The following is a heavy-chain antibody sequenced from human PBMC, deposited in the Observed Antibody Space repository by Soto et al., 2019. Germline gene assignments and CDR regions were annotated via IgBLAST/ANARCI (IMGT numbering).Heavy chain of an antibody. CDR3: AGRQRYAVAGTLGY. J-gene: IGHJ4*02. D-gene: IGHD6-19*01. CDR2: IYYSGST. Sequence: QLQLQESGPGLVKPSETLSLTCTVSGGSISSSSYYWGWIRQPPGKGLEWIGSIYYSGSTYYNPSLKSRVTISVDTSKIHFSLKLSSVTAADTSVYYCAGRQRYAVAGTLGYWGQVTLVTVSS. V-gene: IGHV4-39*01. CDR1: GGSISSSSYY.